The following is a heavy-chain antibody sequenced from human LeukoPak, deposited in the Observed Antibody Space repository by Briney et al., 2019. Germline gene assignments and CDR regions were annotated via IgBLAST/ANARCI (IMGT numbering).Heavy chain of an antibody. CDR2: INHSGST. Sequence: SETLSLTCAVYGGSFSGYYWSWIRQPPGKGLEWIGEINHSGSTNYNPSLKSRVTISVDTSKNQFSLKLSSVTAADTAVYYCARSSGTGTFSYWGQGTLVTVSS. V-gene: IGHV4-34*01. J-gene: IGHJ4*02. CDR3: ARSSGTGTFSY. D-gene: IGHD6-25*01. CDR1: GGSFSGYY.